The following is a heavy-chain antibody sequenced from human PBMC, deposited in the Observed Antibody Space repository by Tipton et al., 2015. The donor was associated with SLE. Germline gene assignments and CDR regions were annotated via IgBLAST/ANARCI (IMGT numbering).Heavy chain of an antibody. Sequence: TLSLTCIVSGDSISSSSYYWGWIRQPPGKGLEWVGTVYYTGNTFYNPSLKSRVTISVDTSKNQFSLNLNSVTAADTAVYYCARDEYRYDTTGYHLLGHFDFWGQGTLVTVSS. CDR1: GDSISSSSYY. CDR3: ARDEYRYDTTGYHLLGHFDF. J-gene: IGHJ4*02. CDR2: VYYTGNT. V-gene: IGHV4-39*07. D-gene: IGHD3-22*01.